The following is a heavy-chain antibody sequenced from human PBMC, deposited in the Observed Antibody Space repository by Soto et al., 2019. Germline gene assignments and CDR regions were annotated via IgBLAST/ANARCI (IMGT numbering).Heavy chain of an antibody. Sequence: GESPKISCKGSGYSFTSYWIGWVRQMPGKGLEWMGIIYPGDSDTRYSPSFQGQVTISADKSISTAYLQWSSLKASDTAMYYRAISSERDIVVVVGPGAFDIWGQGTMVTV. CDR2: IYPGDSDT. J-gene: IGHJ3*02. D-gene: IGHD2-15*01. V-gene: IGHV5-51*01. CDR1: GYSFTSYW. CDR3: AISSERDIVVVVGPGAFDI.